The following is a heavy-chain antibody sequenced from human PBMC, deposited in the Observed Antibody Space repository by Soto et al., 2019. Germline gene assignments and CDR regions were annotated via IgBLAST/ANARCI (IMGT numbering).Heavy chain of an antibody. J-gene: IGHJ1*01. CDR1: GFTFSTYA. CDR2: IISSGGST. Sequence: EVQLLESGGGLVQPGGSLRLSCAASGFTFSTYAMNWVRQAPGKGLEWVSLIISSGGSTYYEDSVKGRFTISSDNSTITLNLQMNSLRADDTAVYYCAKAEGSSYGTEYSQHWGQGTLVTVSS. CDR3: AKAEGSSYGTEYSQH. V-gene: IGHV3-23*01. D-gene: IGHD6-13*01.